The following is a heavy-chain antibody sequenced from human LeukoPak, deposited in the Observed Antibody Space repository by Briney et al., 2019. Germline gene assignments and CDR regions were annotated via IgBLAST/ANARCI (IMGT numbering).Heavy chain of an antibody. CDR2: IYHSGST. J-gene: IGHJ4*02. CDR3: ARDLGYYDSSGYYPTNYFDY. CDR1: GGSISSNNW. Sequence: PSETLSLTCAVSGGSISSNNWWNWVRQPPGKGLEWIGEIYHSGSTNYSPSLKSRVTISVDKSRNLLFLKLNSVTAADTAVYYCARDLGYYDSSGYYPTNYFDYWGQGTLVTVSS. D-gene: IGHD3-22*01. V-gene: IGHV4-4*02.